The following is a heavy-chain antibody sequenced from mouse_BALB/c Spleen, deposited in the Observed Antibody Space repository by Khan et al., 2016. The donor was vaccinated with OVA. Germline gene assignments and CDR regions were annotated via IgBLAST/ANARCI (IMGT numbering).Heavy chain of an antibody. CDR1: GYSITSDYA. V-gene: IGHV3-2*02. J-gene: IGHJ2*01. CDR2: ISYSGNT. D-gene: IGHD1-1*01. Sequence: VQLQQSGPGLVKPSQSLSLTCTVTGYSITSDYAWNWIRQFPGNKLEWMGYISYSGNTNYNPSLKSRISITRDTSENPFFLQLNSVTTEDTATYYCARVYGGDFDYWGKGTTLTVSS. CDR3: ARVYGGDFDY.